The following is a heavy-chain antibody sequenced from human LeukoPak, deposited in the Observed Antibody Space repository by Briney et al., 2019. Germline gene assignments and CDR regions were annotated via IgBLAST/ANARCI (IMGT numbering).Heavy chain of an antibody. J-gene: IGHJ4*02. CDR3: ASYCSGGSCCYFDY. CDR2: IYYSGST. V-gene: IGHV4-59*01. Sequence: SETLSLTCTVSGGSISSYYWSWIRQPPGKGLEWIGYIYYSGSTNYNPSLKSRVTISVDTSKNQFSLKLSSVTAADTAVYYCASYCSGGSCCYFDYWGQGTLVTVSS. D-gene: IGHD2-15*01. CDR1: GGSISSYY.